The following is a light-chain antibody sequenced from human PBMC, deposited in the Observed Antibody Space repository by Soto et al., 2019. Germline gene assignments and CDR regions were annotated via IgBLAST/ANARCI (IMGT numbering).Light chain of an antibody. V-gene: IGLV2-11*01. Sequence: QSVLTQPRSVSGSPGQSVTISCTGTSIDVGGYNYVSWYQQHPGKAPKLMIYDVSKRPSGVPDRFSGSKSGNTASLTISGLQAEDEADYYCCSYAGSYTYVFXTGTNVTVL. CDR2: DVS. CDR1: SIDVGGYNY. J-gene: IGLJ1*01. CDR3: CSYAGSYTYV.